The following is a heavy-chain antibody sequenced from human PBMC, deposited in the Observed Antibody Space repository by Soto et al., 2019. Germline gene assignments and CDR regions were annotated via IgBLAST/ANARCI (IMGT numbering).Heavy chain of an antibody. V-gene: IGHV3-23*01. CDR2: ISESGRSK. D-gene: IGHD6-19*01. CDR3: AKVSRPFSGWYWDY. CDR1: GFTFSSYA. J-gene: IGHJ4*02. Sequence: EVQLLESGGGLVQPGGSLRLSCAASGFTFSSYAMSWVRQAPGKGPEWVSGISESGRSKHYADSVKGRFTISRENSKNTLYLQMNSLRVEDMAVYYCAKVSRPFSGWYWDYWGQGTLVTVSS.